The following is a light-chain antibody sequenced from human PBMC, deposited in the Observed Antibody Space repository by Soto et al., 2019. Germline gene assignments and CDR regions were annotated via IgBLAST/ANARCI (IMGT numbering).Light chain of an antibody. J-gene: IGKJ5*01. V-gene: IGKV1-5*01. CDR1: QSISNR. Sequence: DIQMTQSPSTLSASVGDRVTITCRASQSISNRLAWYQQKPGKAPKVLIYDASSLESGVPSRFSGSGSGTEFTLTISSLQADDFATYYCQQSDTYPLTFGQGTRLEIK. CDR3: QQSDTYPLT. CDR2: DAS.